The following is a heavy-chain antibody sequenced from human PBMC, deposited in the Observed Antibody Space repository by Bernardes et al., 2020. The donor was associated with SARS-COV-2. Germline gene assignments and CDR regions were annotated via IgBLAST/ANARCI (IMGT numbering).Heavy chain of an antibody. D-gene: IGHD6-19*01. Sequence: SETLSLTCTVSGGSISSYYWSWIRQPPGKGLEWIGYIYYSGSTNYNPSLKSRVTISVDTSKNQFSLKLSSVTAADTAVYYCARHRSSGWYETRFDYWGQGTLVTVSS. CDR1: GGSISSYY. CDR3: ARHRSSGWYETRFDY. V-gene: IGHV4-59*08. J-gene: IGHJ4*02. CDR2: IYYSGST.